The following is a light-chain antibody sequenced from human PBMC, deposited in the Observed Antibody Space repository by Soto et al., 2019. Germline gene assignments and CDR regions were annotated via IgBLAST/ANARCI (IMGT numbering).Light chain of an antibody. CDR2: DAS. CDR1: QSVNNF. J-gene: IGKJ1*01. V-gene: IGKV3-11*01. Sequence: EVVLTQSPATLSLSPGDRATLSCRASQSVNNFLAWYQQKPGQTPRLLIYDASKRATGIPGRFSGSGSGTDFTLTISSLQSEDFAVYFCYQYNNWPTFGQGTKVDIK. CDR3: YQYNNWPT.